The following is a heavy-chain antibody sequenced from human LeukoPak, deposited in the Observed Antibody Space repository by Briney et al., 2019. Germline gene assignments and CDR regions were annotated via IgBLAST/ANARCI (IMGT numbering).Heavy chain of an antibody. D-gene: IGHD3-22*01. CDR3: ATDGRITMISSGIDP. Sequence: ASVKVSCKASGYTFTSYGISWVRQAPGQGLEWMGWIGAYNGNTNYAQKLQGRVTMTTDTSTSTAYMELRSLRSDDTAVYYCATDGRITMISSGIDPWGQGTLVTVSS. CDR2: IGAYNGNT. V-gene: IGHV1-18*01. J-gene: IGHJ5*02. CDR1: GYTFTSYG.